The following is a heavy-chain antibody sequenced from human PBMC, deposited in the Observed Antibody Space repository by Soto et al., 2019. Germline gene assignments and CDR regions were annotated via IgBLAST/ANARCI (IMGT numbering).Heavy chain of an antibody. D-gene: IGHD3-22*01. CDR2: IYHGGST. Sequence: SETLSLTCTVSNDSIRSGTYYWAWIRQPPWRGLEWIGSIYHGGSTYYNPSLNSRVTLSIDMTNNHVSLILNSVTAADTAVYYCARVGPWVPYYYDSSPYTFENWFDPWGQGXLVTVSS. CDR1: NDSIRSGTYY. CDR3: ARVGPWVPYYYDSSPYTFENWFDP. J-gene: IGHJ5*02. V-gene: IGHV4-39*02.